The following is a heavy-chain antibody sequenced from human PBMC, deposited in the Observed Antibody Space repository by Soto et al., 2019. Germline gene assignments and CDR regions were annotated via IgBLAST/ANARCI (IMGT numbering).Heavy chain of an antibody. CDR1: GGTFSSYT. CDR3: ARVSDQQLVPRRAFDI. D-gene: IGHD6-13*01. CDR2: IIPILGIA. Sequence: ASVKVSCKASGGTFSSYTISWVRQAPGQGLEWMGRIIPILGIANYAQKFQGRVTITGDKSTSTAYMELSSLGSEDTAVYYCARVSDQQLVPRRAFDIWGQGTMVTVSS. J-gene: IGHJ3*02. V-gene: IGHV1-69*02.